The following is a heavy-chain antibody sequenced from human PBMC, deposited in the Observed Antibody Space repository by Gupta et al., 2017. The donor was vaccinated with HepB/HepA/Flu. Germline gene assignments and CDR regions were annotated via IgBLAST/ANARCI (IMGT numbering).Heavy chain of an antibody. V-gene: IGHV3-30-3*01. CDR3: ARHDSVARLDY. D-gene: IGHD3-3*01. CDR2: ISYDGTKE. CDR1: GLSFKVYA. J-gene: IGHJ4*02. Sequence: QVQLVESGGSLVQPGSSLRLSCAVSGLSFKVYAWHWVRQAPGKGLEWVSLISYDGTKEYYADSVRGRFTVSRDNSKNTLFLQMDNLRVEDTAVYYCARHDSVARLDYWGQGTLVTVSS.